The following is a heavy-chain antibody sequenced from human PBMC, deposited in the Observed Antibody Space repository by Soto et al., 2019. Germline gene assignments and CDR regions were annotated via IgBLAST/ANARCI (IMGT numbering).Heavy chain of an antibody. D-gene: IGHD2-15*01. CDR2: MGNSGGFVT. CDR1: GVSGFTFSKYA. Sequence: GGSLRLSCAASGVSGFTFSKYAMTWVRQAPVKGLEWVSSMGNSGGFVTYSADSVKGRFTISRDNLKNTVYLQMDNLRAEDTAHYFCTTGPVAGPNYDYSDMDVWGRGTTVTVSS. V-gene: IGHV3-23*01. CDR3: TTGPVAGPNYDYSDMDV. J-gene: IGHJ6*02.